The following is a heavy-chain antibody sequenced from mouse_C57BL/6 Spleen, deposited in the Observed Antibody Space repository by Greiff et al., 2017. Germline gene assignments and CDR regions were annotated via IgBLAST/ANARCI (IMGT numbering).Heavy chain of an antibody. D-gene: IGHD2-2*01. CDR2: IDPSDSYT. CDR1: GYTFTSYW. J-gene: IGHJ4*01. Sequence: VQLQQPGAELVMPGASVKLSCKASGYTFTSYWMHWVKQRPGQGLEWIGEIDPSDSYTNYNQKFKGKSTLTVDKSSSTAYMQLSSLTSEDSAVYYCARGGYGYDAMDYWGQGTSVTVSS. CDR3: ARGGYGYDAMDY. V-gene: IGHV1-69*01.